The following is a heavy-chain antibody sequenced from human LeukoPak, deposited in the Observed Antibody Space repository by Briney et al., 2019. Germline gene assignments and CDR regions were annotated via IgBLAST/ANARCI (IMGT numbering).Heavy chain of an antibody. J-gene: IGHJ5*02. V-gene: IGHV3-23*01. CDR2: ISASGGST. D-gene: IGHD3-16*02. CDR3: VMITFGGVIAIDP. CDR1: GFTFSSYA. Sequence: GGSLRLSCAASGFTFSSYAMSWVRQAPGKGLEWVSAISASGGSTYYADSVKGRFTISRDNSKNTLYLQMNSLRAEDTAVYYCVMITFGGVIAIDPWGQGTLVTVSS.